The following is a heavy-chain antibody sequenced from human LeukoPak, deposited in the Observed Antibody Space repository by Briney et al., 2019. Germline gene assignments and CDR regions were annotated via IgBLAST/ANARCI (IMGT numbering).Heavy chain of an antibody. Sequence: SETLSLTCTVSGGSFSSGDYYWRWGRQPPGTGLEWVGYIYYSGNTYYNPSLKSRLTISVDTSKNQFSLKLTSVTAADTAVYYCARARRFAAAGTTAFDIWGQGTMVTVSS. V-gene: IGHV4-30-4*08. CDR1: GGSFSSGDYY. D-gene: IGHD6-13*01. CDR2: IYYSGNT. CDR3: ARARRFAAAGTTAFDI. J-gene: IGHJ3*02.